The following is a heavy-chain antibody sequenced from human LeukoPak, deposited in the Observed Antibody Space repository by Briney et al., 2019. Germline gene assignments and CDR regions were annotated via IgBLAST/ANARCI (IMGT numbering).Heavy chain of an antibody. CDR2: ISSSSSYI. CDR3: ARDGRSSTSCYD. J-gene: IGHJ4*02. Sequence: PGGSLRLSCAASGFTFSIYSMNWVRQAPGKGLEWVSSISSSSSYIYYADSVKGRFTISRDNAKNSLYLQMNSLRAEDTAVYYCARDGRSSTSCYDWGQGTLVTVSS. V-gene: IGHV3-21*01. D-gene: IGHD2-2*01. CDR1: GFTFSIYS.